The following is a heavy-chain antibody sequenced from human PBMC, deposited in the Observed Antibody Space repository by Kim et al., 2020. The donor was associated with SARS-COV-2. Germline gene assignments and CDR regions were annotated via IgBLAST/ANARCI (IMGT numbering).Heavy chain of an antibody. CDR2: ISGGGGTT. CDR1: GFTFNTYA. Sequence: GGSLRLSCVASGFTFNTYAMTWVRQAPGKGLEWVTTISGGGGTTYYADSVKGRFTISRDNSKNTLYLQMNSLRVDDTAIYYCAKARGDVGYNSNYEYWGQGTLVTVSS. D-gene: IGHD1-20*01. CDR3: AKARGDVGYNSNYEY. J-gene: IGHJ4*02. V-gene: IGHV3-23*01.